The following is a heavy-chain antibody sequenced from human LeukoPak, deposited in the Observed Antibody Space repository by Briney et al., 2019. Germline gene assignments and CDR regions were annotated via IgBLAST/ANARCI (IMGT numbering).Heavy chain of an antibody. V-gene: IGHV3-30*01. D-gene: IGHD6-6*01. Sequence: PGGSLRLSCAASGFTFSSYAMHWVRQAPGKGLEWVAVISYDGSNKYYADSVKGRFTISRDNSKNTLYLQMNSLRAEDTAVYYSARASSLSGSSSPIFDYWGQGTLVTVSS. CDR1: GFTFSSYA. J-gene: IGHJ4*02. CDR3: ARASSLSGSSSPIFDY. CDR2: ISYDGSNK.